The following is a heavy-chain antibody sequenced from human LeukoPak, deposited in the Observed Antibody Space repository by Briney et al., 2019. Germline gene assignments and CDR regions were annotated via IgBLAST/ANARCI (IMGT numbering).Heavy chain of an antibody. V-gene: IGHV4-59*01. J-gene: IGHJ2*01. D-gene: IGHD7-27*01. CDR1: GASISSYY. Sequence: SETQSLTCTVSGASISSYYWRWIRQPPGKGLEWIGYIYYSGSTYYNPSLKSRVTISVDTSKNQFSLKLSSVTAADTAVYYCARDLANWGNWYFDLWGRGTLVTVSS. CDR3: ARDLANWGNWYFDL. CDR2: IYYSGST.